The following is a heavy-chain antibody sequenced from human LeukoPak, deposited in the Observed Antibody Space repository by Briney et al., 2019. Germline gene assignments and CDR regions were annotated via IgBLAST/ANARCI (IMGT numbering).Heavy chain of an antibody. V-gene: IGHV4-39*07. D-gene: IGHD3-16*01. CDR3: ARLHLGHYFFDY. Sequence: SETLSLTCTVSGGSISSSSYYWGWIRQPPGKGLEWIGSIYYSGSTYYNPSLKSRVTISIDTSKKQFSLKLTSVIAADTAMYYCARLHLGHYFFDYWGQGTLVTVSS. CDR1: GGSISSSSYY. CDR2: IYYSGST. J-gene: IGHJ4*02.